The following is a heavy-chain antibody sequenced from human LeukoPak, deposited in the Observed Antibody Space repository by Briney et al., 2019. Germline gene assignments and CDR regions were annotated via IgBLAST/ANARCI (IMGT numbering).Heavy chain of an antibody. V-gene: IGHV4-30-2*01. J-gene: IGHJ6*02. D-gene: IGHD3-3*01. CDR1: GGSISSGGYS. CDR3: ARVGGIFGVVTPRVYGMDV. Sequence: PSQTLSLTCAVSGGSISSGGYSWSWIRQPPGKGLEWIGYIYHSGSTYYNPSLKSRVTISVDRSKNQFSLKLSSVTAADTAVYYCARVGGIFGVVTPRVYGMDVWGQGTTVTVSS. CDR2: IYHSGST.